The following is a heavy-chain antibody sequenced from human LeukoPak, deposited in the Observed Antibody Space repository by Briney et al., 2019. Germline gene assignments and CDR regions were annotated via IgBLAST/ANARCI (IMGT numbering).Heavy chain of an antibody. Sequence: GGSLRLSCEVSGFTFSSHSMNWVRQAPGKGLEWVSSINSDSSLMFYAESVKGRFTISRDNARNSLYLQMNSLRAEDTAVYYCIRDLFDDYSLDYWGQGALVTVSS. D-gene: IGHD3-16*01. J-gene: IGHJ4*02. CDR2: INSDSSLM. CDR3: IRDLFDDYSLDY. V-gene: IGHV3-21*01. CDR1: GFTFSSHS.